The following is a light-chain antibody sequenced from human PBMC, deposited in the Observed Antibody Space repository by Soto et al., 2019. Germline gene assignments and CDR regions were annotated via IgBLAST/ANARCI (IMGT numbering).Light chain of an antibody. CDR2: AAS. Sequence: DIQMTQSPSSLSASVGDRVTITCPASQSISSFLNWYQQKPGKAPNLLIYAASSLQSGVPSRFSGSGSGTDFTLTISSLQREDFATYYCQQSHSSPRTFGQGTKLEIK. CDR3: QQSHSSPRT. J-gene: IGKJ2*01. CDR1: QSISSF. V-gene: IGKV1-39*01.